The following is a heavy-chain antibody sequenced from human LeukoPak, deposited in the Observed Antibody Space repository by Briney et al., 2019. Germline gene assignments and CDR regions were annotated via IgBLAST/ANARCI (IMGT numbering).Heavy chain of an antibody. V-gene: IGHV3-21*01. CDR1: GFSFRIYS. CDR3: ARELIAVAGTVGDF. D-gene: IGHD6-19*01. J-gene: IGHJ4*02. Sequence: GGSLRLSCAASGFSFRIYSMNWVRQAPGSGLEWVSSISSTSSYISYADSVKGRFTISRDNAKNSLYLQMNSLRAEDTAVYYCARELIAVAGTVGDFWGQGTLVTVSS. CDR2: ISSTSSYI.